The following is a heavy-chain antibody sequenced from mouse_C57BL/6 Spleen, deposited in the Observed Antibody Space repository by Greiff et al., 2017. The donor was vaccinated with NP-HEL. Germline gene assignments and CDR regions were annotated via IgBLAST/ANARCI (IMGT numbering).Heavy chain of an antibody. Sequence: QVQLQQPGAELVKPGASVKLSCKASGYTFTSYWMHWVKQRPGQGLEWIGMIHPNSGSTNYNEKFKSKATLTVDKSSSTAYMQLSSLTSEDSAVYYCARSDYYYGSSYVSLDYWGQGTTLTVSS. CDR1: GYTFTSYW. V-gene: IGHV1-64*01. J-gene: IGHJ2*01. CDR2: IHPNSGST. CDR3: ARSDYYYGSSYVSLDY. D-gene: IGHD1-1*01.